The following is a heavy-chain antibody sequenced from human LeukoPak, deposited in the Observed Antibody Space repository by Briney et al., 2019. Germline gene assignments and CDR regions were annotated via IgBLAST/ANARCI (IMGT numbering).Heavy chain of an antibody. Sequence: GGSLRLSCAASGFTFSDYYMSWIRQAPGKGLEWVSYISSSGSTIYYADSVKGRFTISRDNAKNSLYLQMNGLRAEDTAVYYCARVTGYGSGTRFDPWGQGTLVTVSS. V-gene: IGHV3-11*01. CDR1: GFTFSDYY. CDR3: ARVTGYGSGTRFDP. J-gene: IGHJ5*02. D-gene: IGHD3-10*01. CDR2: ISSSGSTI.